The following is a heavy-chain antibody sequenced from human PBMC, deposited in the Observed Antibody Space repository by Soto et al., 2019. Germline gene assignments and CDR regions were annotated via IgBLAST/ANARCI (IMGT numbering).Heavy chain of an antibody. CDR3: ARRTFTLVRAVIYCYFDL. J-gene: IGHJ2*01. Sequence: QVQLQQWGAGLLKPSETLSLTCAVYGGSFSGYYWSWIRQPPGKGLEWIGEINHSGSTNYNPSLNCRCTIVLDPSKNQFSQKLSSMPPADTAVYYCARRTFTLVRAVIYCYFDLWGRGTLVTVPS. CDR1: GGSFSGYY. CDR2: INHSGST. V-gene: IGHV4-34*01. D-gene: IGHD3-10*01.